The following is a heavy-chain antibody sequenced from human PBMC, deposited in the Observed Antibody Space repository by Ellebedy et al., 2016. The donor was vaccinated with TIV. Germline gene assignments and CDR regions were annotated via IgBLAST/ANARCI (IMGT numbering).Heavy chain of an antibody. Sequence: MPSETLSLTCTVSGGSISSSYWSWIRQPPGKRPEWIAFIFYTGSTNYNPSLQSRVIISADTSKNQFSLKLNSVTTADTAVYYCVRGGASSVYLDYWGQGILVTVSS. CDR3: VRGGASSVYLDY. J-gene: IGHJ4*02. V-gene: IGHV4-59*01. CDR2: IFYTGST. CDR1: GGSISSSY. D-gene: IGHD6-19*01.